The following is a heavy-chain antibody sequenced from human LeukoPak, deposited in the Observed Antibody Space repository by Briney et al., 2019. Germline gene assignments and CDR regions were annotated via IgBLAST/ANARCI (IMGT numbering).Heavy chain of an antibody. Sequence: GGSLRLSCAASGFTFSSYWMSWVRQAPGKGLEWVANIKQDGSEKYYVDSVKGRFTISRDNAKNSLYLQVNSLRAEDTAVYYCASYQLRYYYYGMDVWGQGTTVTVSS. D-gene: IGHD2-2*01. CDR2: IKQDGSEK. CDR3: ASYQLRYYYYGMDV. CDR1: GFTFSSYW. J-gene: IGHJ6*02. V-gene: IGHV3-7*01.